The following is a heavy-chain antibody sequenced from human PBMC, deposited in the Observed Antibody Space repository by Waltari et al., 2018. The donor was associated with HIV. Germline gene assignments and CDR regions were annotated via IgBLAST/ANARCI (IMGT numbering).Heavy chain of an antibody. J-gene: IGHJ4*02. CDR2: INAGNGNT. Sequence: QVQLVQSGAEVKKPGASVKVSCKASGYTFTSNAMHWVRKAPGQSLEWMGWINAGNGNTKYSQKFQGRVTITRDTSASTAYMELSSLRSEDTAVYYCARVYCSSTSCYYFDYWGQGTLVTVSS. CDR3: ARVYCSSTSCYYFDY. D-gene: IGHD2-2*01. CDR1: GYTFTSNA. V-gene: IGHV1-3*01.